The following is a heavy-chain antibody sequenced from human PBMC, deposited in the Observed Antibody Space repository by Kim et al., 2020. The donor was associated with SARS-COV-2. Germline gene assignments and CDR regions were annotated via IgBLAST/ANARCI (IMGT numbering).Heavy chain of an antibody. V-gene: IGHV4-4*02. CDR3: ARTAAEHRYYYGSGYYYGMDV. D-gene: IGHD3-10*01. CDR2: IYHSGST. CDR1: GGSISSSNW. J-gene: IGHJ6*02. Sequence: SETLSLTCAVSGGSISSSNWWSWVRQPPGKGLEWIGEIYHSGSTNYNPSLKSRVTISVDKSKNQFSLKLSSVTAADTAVYYCARTAAEHRYYYGSGYYYGMDVWGQGTTVTVSS.